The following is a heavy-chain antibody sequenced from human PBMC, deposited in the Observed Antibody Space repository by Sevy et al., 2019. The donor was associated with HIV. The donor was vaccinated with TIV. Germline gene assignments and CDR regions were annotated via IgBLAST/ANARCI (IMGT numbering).Heavy chain of an antibody. CDR2: IYYNGHI. J-gene: IGHJ4*02. CDR1: GGSITSLY. CDR3: AGENAWGRGYS. D-gene: IGHD1-26*01. Sequence: SETPSLTCTVSGGSITSLYWNWIRQPPGKGLECIANIYYNGHINYNPSLKSRVTLSLDTSKNQFSLRLSSVTAADTAMYYCAGENAWGRGYSWGQGTLVTVSS. V-gene: IGHV4-59*08.